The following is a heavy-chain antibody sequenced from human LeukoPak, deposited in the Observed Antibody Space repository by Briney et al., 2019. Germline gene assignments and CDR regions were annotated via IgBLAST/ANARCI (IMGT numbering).Heavy chain of an antibody. CDR3: ARRTGIAVAGTPNWAFDI. CDR2: IYHSGST. Sequence: SETLSLTRTVSGYSISSGYYWGWIRQPPGKGLEWIGSIYHSGSTYYNPSLKSRVTISVDTSKNQFSLKLSSVAAADTAVYYCARRTGIAVAGTPNWAFDIWGQGTMVTVSS. V-gene: IGHV4-38-2*02. D-gene: IGHD6-19*01. CDR1: GYSISSGYY. J-gene: IGHJ3*02.